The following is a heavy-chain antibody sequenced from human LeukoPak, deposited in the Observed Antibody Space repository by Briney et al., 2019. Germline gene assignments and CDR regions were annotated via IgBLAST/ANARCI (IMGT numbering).Heavy chain of an antibody. CDR2: INSDGSST. CDR1: GFTFSSYW. D-gene: IGHD3-3*01. Sequence: PGGSLRLSCAASGFTFSSYWMHWVRQAPGKGLVWVSRINSDGSSTSHADSVKGRFTISRDNAKNTLYLQMNSLRAEDTAVYYCARGEYYDFWSGYYTVYYYYMDVRGKGTTVTVSS. CDR3: ARGEYYDFWSGYYTVYYYYMDV. V-gene: IGHV3-74*01. J-gene: IGHJ6*03.